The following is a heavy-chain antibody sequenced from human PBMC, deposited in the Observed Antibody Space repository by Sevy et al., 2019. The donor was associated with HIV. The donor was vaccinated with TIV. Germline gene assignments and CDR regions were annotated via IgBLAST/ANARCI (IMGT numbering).Heavy chain of an antibody. CDR3: AGWSSDRTLFDY. Sequence: GGSLRLSCAASGFTVSRNYMSWVRQAPGKGLEWVSVIYSDGKTFYADSVQDRFTISRDNSKNTLYLQMNSLRAEDTAVYYCAGWSSDRTLFDYWGQGTLVTVSS. CDR2: IYSDGKT. D-gene: IGHD6-19*01. J-gene: IGHJ4*02. V-gene: IGHV3-66*01. CDR1: GFTVSRNY.